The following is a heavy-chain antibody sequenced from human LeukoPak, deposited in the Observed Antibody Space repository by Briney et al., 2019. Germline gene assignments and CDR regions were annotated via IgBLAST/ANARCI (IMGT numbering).Heavy chain of an antibody. J-gene: IGHJ3*02. CDR1: GFTLSGFA. D-gene: IGHD2-21*02. CDR2: MSRNDRA. V-gene: IGHV3-64*01. CDR3: ARDLPYCGGDCYSGVFDI. Sequence: GGSLRLSCAASGFTLSGFAMHWVRQAPGKGLEYVSAMSRNDRAYYANSVKDRFTISRDNSKNTLFLQMDSLRAEDMAVYYCARDLPYCGGDCYSGVFDIWGQGTMVTVSS.